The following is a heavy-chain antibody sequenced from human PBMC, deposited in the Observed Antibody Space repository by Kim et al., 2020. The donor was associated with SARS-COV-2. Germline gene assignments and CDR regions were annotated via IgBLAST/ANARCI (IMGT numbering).Heavy chain of an antibody. Sequence: GSTNYNPSLTSRVTISVDTSKNQFSLKLSSVTAADTAVYYCARDRRGYGYWGQGTLVTVSS. D-gene: IGHD6-25*01. J-gene: IGHJ4*02. V-gene: IGHV4-59*01. CDR3: ARDRRGYGY. CDR2: GST.